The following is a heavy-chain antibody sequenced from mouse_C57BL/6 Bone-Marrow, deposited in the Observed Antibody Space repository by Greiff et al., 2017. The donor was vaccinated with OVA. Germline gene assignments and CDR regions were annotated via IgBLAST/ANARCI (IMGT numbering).Heavy chain of an antibody. V-gene: IGHV5-6*03. J-gene: IGHJ2*01. CDR3: ARGLRPDY. D-gene: IGHD2-4*01. CDR1: GFTFSSYG. Sequence: EVMLVESGGGLVQPGGSLKLSCAASGFTFSSYGMSWVRQTPDKRLEWVATISSGGSYTYYPDSVKGRFTISRDNAKNTLYLQMSSLKSEDTAMYYCARGLRPDYWGQGTTLTVSS. CDR2: ISSGGSYT.